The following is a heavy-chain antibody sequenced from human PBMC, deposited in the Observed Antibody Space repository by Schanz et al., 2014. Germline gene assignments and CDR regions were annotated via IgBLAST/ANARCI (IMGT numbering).Heavy chain of an antibody. J-gene: IGHJ5*02. CDR1: GRDIRGFH. Sequence: QVQLQESGPGQVRPSETLSLTCTVSGRDIRGFHWRWIRQSPVKGLEWIGYIAYSGSTNYNPSLQSRVTISLDTSQSQFSLRLTSVSSADTAMYYCARVGRNSYGFTSRFDAWGQGTLVAVSS. V-gene: IGHV4-59*13. CDR3: ARVGRNSYGFTSRFDA. D-gene: IGHD3-16*01. CDR2: IAYSGST.